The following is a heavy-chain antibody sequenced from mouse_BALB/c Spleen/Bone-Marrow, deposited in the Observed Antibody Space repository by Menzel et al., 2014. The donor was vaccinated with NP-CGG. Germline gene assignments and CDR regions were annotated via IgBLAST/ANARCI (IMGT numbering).Heavy chain of an antibody. Sequence: VQLKQSGPELVKPGASVKISCKASGYTFTNYNMHWVKQSHGKSLEWIGYIYPNNGGTGYNQKFKSKATGTADNSSSTAYMERRSLTSQNSAVYYCARRGSPYYFDYWGQDTTLTVSS. CDR2: IYPNNGGT. V-gene: IGHV1S29*02. J-gene: IGHJ2*01. CDR1: GYTFTNYN. D-gene: IGHD1-1*02. CDR3: ARRGSPYYFDY.